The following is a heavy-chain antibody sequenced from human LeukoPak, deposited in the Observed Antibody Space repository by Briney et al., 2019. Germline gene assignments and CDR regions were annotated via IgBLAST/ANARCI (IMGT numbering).Heavy chain of an antibody. CDR2: INPNSGGT. V-gene: IGHV1-2*02. CDR1: GYTFTGYY. Sequence: AASVQVSCKASGYTFTGYYMHWVRQAPGQGLEWMGWINPNSGGTNYAQKFQGRVTMTRDTSISTAYMELSRLRSDDTAVYYCARGLHPRLWPHQLAARRNYYYYMDVWGKGTTVTVSS. D-gene: IGHD6-6*01. J-gene: IGHJ6*03. CDR3: ARGLHPRLWPHQLAARRNYYYYMDV.